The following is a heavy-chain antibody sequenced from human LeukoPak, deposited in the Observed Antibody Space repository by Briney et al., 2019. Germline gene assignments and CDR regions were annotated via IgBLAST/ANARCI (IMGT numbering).Heavy chain of an antibody. V-gene: IGHV4-59*01. J-gene: IGHJ4*02. D-gene: IGHD3-22*01. CDR2: IYYSGST. Sequence: SETLSLSCTVSGGSISSYYWSWIRQPPGKGLEWIGYIYYSGSTNYNPSLKSRVTISVDTSKNQFSLKLSSVTAADTAVYYCARIGRNYYDSSGYWHFDYWGQGTLVTVSS. CDR3: ARIGRNYYDSSGYWHFDY. CDR1: GGSISSYY.